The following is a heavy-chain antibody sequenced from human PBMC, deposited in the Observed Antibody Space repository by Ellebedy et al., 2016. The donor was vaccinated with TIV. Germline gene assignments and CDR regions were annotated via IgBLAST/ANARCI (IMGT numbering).Heavy chain of an antibody. CDR3: ARLGAGYGSGPYSYGLDV. V-gene: IGHV5-51*01. D-gene: IGHD3-10*01. CDR1: GYNFAGYW. Sequence: GESLKISCKGSGYNFAGYWIAWVRQLPGKGPEWMAIIYPDDSDTMYSPSFRGRVTISADKSANTASLQWNSVQASDTVIYYCARLGAGYGSGPYSYGLDVWGQGTTVTVSS. CDR2: IYPDDSDT. J-gene: IGHJ6*02.